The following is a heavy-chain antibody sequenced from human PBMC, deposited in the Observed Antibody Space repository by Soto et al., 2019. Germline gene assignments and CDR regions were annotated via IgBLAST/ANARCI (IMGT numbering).Heavy chain of an antibody. J-gene: IGHJ4*02. V-gene: IGHV4-59*01. D-gene: IGHD5-18*01. Sequence: TLSLTCTVSGGSISSYYWSWIRQPPGKGLEWIGYIYYSGSTNYNPSLKSRVTISVDTSKNQFSLKLSSVTAADTAVYYCARDVDSGYFDYWGQGTLVTVSS. CDR3: ARDVDSGYFDY. CDR1: GGSISSYY. CDR2: IYYSGST.